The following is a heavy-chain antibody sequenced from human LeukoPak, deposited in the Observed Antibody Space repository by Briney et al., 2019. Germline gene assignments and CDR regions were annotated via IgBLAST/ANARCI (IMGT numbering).Heavy chain of an antibody. CDR1: GFTFSSYS. CDR3: ASEKSGYDWEFDY. D-gene: IGHD5-12*01. CDR2: ISSSSHI. V-gene: IGHV3-21*01. J-gene: IGHJ4*02. Sequence: PGGSLRLSCAASGFTFSSYSMNWVRQAPGKGLEWVSSISSSSHIYYADSVKGRFTISRDNAKNSLYLQMNSLRAEDTAVYYCASEKSGYDWEFDYWGQGTLVTVSS.